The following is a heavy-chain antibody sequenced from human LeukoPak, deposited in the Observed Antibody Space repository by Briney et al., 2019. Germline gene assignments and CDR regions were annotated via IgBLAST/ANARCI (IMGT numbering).Heavy chain of an antibody. CDR2: ISSSDGST. CDR1: GFTFSSYA. Sequence: GGSLRLSCAASGFTFSSYAMSWVRQAPGKGLEWVSGISSSDGSTHYAESVKGRFTISRDNSKNTLYLPMNSLRAEDTAVYYCAKSPVVVVATPDHWGQGTLVTVSS. CDR3: AKSPVVVVATPDH. V-gene: IGHV3-23*01. J-gene: IGHJ5*02. D-gene: IGHD2-15*01.